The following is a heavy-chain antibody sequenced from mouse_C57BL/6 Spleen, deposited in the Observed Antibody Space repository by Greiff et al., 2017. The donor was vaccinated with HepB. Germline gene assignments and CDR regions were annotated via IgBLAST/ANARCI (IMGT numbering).Heavy chain of an antibody. J-gene: IGHJ2*01. V-gene: IGHV10-1*01. D-gene: IGHD4-1*01. CDR1: GFSFNTYA. CDR2: IRSKSNNYAT. CDR3: VASNWFFDY. Sequence: EVQRVESGGGLVQPKGSLKLSCAASGFSFNTYAMNWVRQAPGKGLEWVARIRSKSNNYATYYADSVKDRFTISRDDSESMLYLQMNNLKTEDTAMYYCVASNWFFDYWGQGTTLTVSS.